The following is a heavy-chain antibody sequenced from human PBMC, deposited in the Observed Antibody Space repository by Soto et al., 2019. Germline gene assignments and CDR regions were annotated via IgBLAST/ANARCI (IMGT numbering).Heavy chain of an antibody. J-gene: IGHJ4*02. CDR2: IDVGSANA. Sequence: QMQLVQSGPEVKKPGTSVKVSCKTSGFTFSSSAVHWVRQARGHRLQWIGWIDVGSANANYAHMLQERVTISRDMSTSTAYMELSSLRPEDTSVYYCATDVGGYSYGLARHWGPGTLGTVSS. V-gene: IGHV1-58*01. CDR3: ATDVGGYSYGLARH. D-gene: IGHD5-18*01. CDR1: GFTFSSSA.